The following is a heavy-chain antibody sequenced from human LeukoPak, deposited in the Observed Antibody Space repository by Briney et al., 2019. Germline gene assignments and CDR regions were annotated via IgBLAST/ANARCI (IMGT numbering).Heavy chain of an antibody. Sequence: ASVKVSCKASGYTFTSYDINWVGQATGQGLEWMGWMKPNSGNTGYAQKFQGRVTITRNTSIRTAYMEMSSLRSKDRAVYYCARGGSMATIIYWGQGTLVTVSS. D-gene: IGHD5-24*01. V-gene: IGHV1-8*03. CDR2: MKPNSGNT. J-gene: IGHJ4*02. CDR1: GYTFTSYD. CDR3: ARGGSMATIIY.